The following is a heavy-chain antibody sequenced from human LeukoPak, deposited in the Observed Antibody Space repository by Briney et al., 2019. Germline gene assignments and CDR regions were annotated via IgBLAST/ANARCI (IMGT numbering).Heavy chain of an antibody. V-gene: IGHV3-74*01. J-gene: IGHJ4*02. CDR2: INSDGSST. D-gene: IGHD1-26*01. Sequence: GGSLRFPFEALGLTFGTYWRHWVGQAPGKGLVWVSRINSDGSSTSYADSVKGRFTISRDNAKNTLYLQMNSLRAEDTAVYYCATELREGYWGQGTLVTVSS. CDR1: GLTFGTYW. CDR3: ATELREGY.